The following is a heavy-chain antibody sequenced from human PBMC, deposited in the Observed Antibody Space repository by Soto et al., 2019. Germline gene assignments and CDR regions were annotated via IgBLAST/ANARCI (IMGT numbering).Heavy chain of an antibody. CDR1: GLTFSSYG. V-gene: IGHV3-33*01. J-gene: IGHJ4*02. CDR3: VSRSDGFDF. CDR2: IWYDGSNK. Sequence: QVHLVESGGGVVQPGRSLRLSCAVSGLTFSSYGMHWVRQAPGKGLEWVAVIWYDGSNKNYADSVKGRFTISRDNSKNTLYLQMNSLRVEDTAVYYCVSRSDGFDFWGQGTLVTVSS.